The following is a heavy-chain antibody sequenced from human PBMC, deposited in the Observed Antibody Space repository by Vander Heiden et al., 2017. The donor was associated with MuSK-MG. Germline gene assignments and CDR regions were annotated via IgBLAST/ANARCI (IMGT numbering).Heavy chain of an antibody. CDR3: ARGMEWDWYFDL. Sequence: EVQLVESGGGLVQPGGSLRLSCAASGFTFSSYWMSWVRQAPGKGLEWVANIKQDGSEKDDGDAVKGRFTISRDNAKNSLYLQMTSLRAEDTAVYYCARGMEWDWYFDLWVRGNLV. D-gene: IGHD3-3*01. CDR2: IKQDGSEK. CDR1: GFTFSSYW. J-gene: IGHJ2*01. V-gene: IGHV3-7*04.